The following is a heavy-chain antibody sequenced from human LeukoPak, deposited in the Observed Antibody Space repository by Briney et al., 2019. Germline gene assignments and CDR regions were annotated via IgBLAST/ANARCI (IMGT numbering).Heavy chain of an antibody. D-gene: IGHD6-13*01. CDR3: ARSYSRGDAFDI. CDR2: INQDGTEK. J-gene: IGHJ3*02. V-gene: IGHV3-7*01. CDR1: GFIFSSYW. Sequence: GGSLRLSCAASGFIFSSYWMSWVRQAPGKGLEWVANINQDGTEKYYVDSVKGRFTISRDNAKNTLYLQMNSLRAEDTAVYYCARSYSRGDAFDIWGQGTMVTVSS.